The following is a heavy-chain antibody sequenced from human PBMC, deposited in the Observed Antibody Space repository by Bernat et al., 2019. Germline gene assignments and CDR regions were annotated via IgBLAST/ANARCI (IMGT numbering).Heavy chain of an antibody. V-gene: IGHV4-39*01. CDR2: IYYSGST. CDR3: ARLFGSGLNWFDP. D-gene: IGHD6-19*01. Sequence: QLQLQESGPGLVKPSETLSLTCTVSGGSISSSSYYWGWIRQPPGKGLEWIGSIYYSGSTYYNPSLKSRVTISVDTSKNQFSLKLSSVTAADTAVYYCARLFGSGLNWFDPWGQGTLVTVSS. J-gene: IGHJ5*02. CDR1: GGSISSSSYY.